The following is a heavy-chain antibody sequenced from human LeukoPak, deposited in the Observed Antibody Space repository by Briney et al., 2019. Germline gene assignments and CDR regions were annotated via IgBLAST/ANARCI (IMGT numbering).Heavy chain of an antibody. CDR3: AREDMKGSYTAD. V-gene: IGHV3-53*01. Sequence: GGSLRLSCVVSGFTVSTNYMSWVRQAPGKGLEWVSVIYRGGDTYYAESVKGRFSTSRDTSNNTIYLEMSGLRAEDTAVYYCAREDMKGSYTADWGQGTLVAVSS. CDR2: IYRGGDT. D-gene: IGHD1-26*01. CDR1: GFTVSTNY. J-gene: IGHJ4*02.